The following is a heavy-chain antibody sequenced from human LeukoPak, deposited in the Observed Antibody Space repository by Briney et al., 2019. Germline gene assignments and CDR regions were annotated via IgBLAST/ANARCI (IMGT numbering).Heavy chain of an antibody. V-gene: IGHV1-18*01. CDR1: GYTFTSYG. Sequence: ASVKVSCKASGYTFTSYGISWVRQAPGQGLEWMGRISAYNGNTNYAQKLQGRVTMTTDTSTSTAYMELRSLRSDDTAVYYCARDFPSNATIGHFDYWGQGTLVTVSS. CDR2: ISAYNGNT. D-gene: IGHD5-12*01. CDR3: ARDFPSNATIGHFDY. J-gene: IGHJ4*02.